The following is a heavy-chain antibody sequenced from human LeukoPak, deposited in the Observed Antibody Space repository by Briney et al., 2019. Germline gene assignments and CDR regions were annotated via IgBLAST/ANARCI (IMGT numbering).Heavy chain of an antibody. V-gene: IGHV1-2*02. Sequence: GASVKVSCKASGYTFSNYYMHWVRQAPGQGLEWTGWINPKSGGTNYAQKFQGRVTMTRDTSISSAYMELNKLRSDDTTVYYCARGPFFGDLSPYYFDYWGQGTLLTVFS. CDR2: INPKSGGT. CDR1: GYTFSNYY. J-gene: IGHJ4*02. D-gene: IGHD3-10*01. CDR3: ARGPFFGDLSPYYFDY.